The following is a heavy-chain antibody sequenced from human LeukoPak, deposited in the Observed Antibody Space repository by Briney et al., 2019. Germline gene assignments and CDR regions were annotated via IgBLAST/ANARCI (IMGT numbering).Heavy chain of an antibody. CDR2: INPNSGGT. V-gene: IGHV1-2*02. CDR3: ARVLRGITMILVVDAFDI. D-gene: IGHD3-22*01. J-gene: IGHJ3*02. Sequence: ASVKVSCKASGYTFIDYYMHWVRQAPGQGLGWVGWINPNSGGTNYAQDFQGRVTMTRDTSITTAYMELSRLRSDDTAVYYCARVLRGITMILVVDAFDIWGQGTGVTVSS. CDR1: GYTFIDYY.